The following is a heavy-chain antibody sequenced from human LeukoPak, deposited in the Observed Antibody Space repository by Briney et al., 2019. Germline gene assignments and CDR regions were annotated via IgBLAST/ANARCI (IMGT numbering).Heavy chain of an antibody. D-gene: IGHD3-10*01. CDR3: ASLSLLWFGENPFDY. CDR1: GFTFSSYS. V-gene: IGHV3-21*01. J-gene: IGHJ4*02. CDR2: ISSSSSYI. Sequence: GGSLRLSCAASGFTFSSYSMKWLRQAPGKGLEWVSSISSSSSYIYYADSVKGRFTISRDNAKNSLYLQMNSLRAEDTAVYYCASLSLLWFGENPFDYWGQGTLVTVSS.